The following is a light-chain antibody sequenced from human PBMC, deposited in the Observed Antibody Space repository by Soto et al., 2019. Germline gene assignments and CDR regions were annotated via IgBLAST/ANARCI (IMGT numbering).Light chain of an antibody. CDR1: QSISGW. CDR3: QQYSGYSLFT. Sequence: DIQMTQSPSTLSASVGDRVTITCRASQSISGWLAWYQQSPGKAPKLLIYDASSLESGVPSRFSGSGSGTEFTLTIGGLQPDDFATYYCQQYSGYSLFTFGPGTIVDIK. CDR2: DAS. J-gene: IGKJ3*01. V-gene: IGKV1-5*01.